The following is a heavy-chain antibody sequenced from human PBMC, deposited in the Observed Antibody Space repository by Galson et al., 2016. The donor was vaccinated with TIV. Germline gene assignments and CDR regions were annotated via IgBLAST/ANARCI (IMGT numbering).Heavy chain of an antibody. V-gene: IGHV7-4-1*02. CDR1: GYSFSRHA. CDR3: ARDRYCSSVSCSFDNNWFDY. CDR2: INTNTGNP. D-gene: IGHD2-2*01. J-gene: IGHJ5*01. Sequence: SVKVSCKASGYSFSRHALNWVRQAPGQGLEWMGWINTNTGNPMYAQGFTGRFVFSLDTSVSTAYLQISSLKAEDTAVYYCARDRYCSSVSCSFDNNWFDYWGQGTPVTVAS.